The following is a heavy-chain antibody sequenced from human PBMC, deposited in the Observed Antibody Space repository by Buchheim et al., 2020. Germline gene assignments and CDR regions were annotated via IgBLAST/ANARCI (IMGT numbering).Heavy chain of an antibody. CDR3: LRGITAPDY. CDR2: ISASGT. D-gene: IGHD1-14*01. Sequence: EVQLLESGGNLEQPGGSLRLSCAASGFTFSAYAMSWVRQAPGKGLEWVSGISASGTYYADSVKGRFTVSRDDSSSMLYLQMNSLSAEDTAIYYCLRGITAPDYWGQGTL. CDR1: GFTFSAYA. V-gene: IGHV3-23*01. J-gene: IGHJ4*02.